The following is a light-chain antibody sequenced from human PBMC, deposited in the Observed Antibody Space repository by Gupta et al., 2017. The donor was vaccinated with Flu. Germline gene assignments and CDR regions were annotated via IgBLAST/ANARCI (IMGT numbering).Light chain of an antibody. CDR3: SSYTSSSTWV. V-gene: IGLV2-14*01. J-gene: IGLJ3*02. Sequence: QSALTQPASVSGSPGQPIPLSCTGTSSDVGRYNYVSWYQHHPGKAPKLMIYEVNNRPSGISNRFSASKSGNTASLTISGLQAEDEADYYCSSYTSSSTWVFGGGTSLTVL. CDR2: EVN. CDR1: SSDVGRYNY.